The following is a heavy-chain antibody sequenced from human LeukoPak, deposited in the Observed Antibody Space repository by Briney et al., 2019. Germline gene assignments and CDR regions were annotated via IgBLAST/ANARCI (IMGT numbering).Heavy chain of an antibody. CDR2: VSSSSSYI. CDR1: GYTFSSYS. Sequence: PGGSLRLSCAASGYTFSSYSMNWVRQAPGKGLEWVSPVSSSSSYIYYADSVKGRFTISRDNAKNSLYLQMNSLRAEDTAVYYCAREQLWLTNDAFDIWGQGTMVTVSS. D-gene: IGHD5-18*01. CDR3: AREQLWLTNDAFDI. J-gene: IGHJ3*02. V-gene: IGHV3-21*01.